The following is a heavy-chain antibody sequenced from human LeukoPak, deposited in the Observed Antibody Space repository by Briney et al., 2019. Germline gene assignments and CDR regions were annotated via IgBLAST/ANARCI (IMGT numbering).Heavy chain of an antibody. J-gene: IGHJ4*02. CDR3: AKEDYYDSSGPGGY. V-gene: IGHV3-43*02. CDR2: ISGGGGST. D-gene: IGHD3-22*01. Sequence: GGSLRLSCAASGFTFDDYAMHWVRQAPGKGLEWVSLISGGGGSTYYADSVKGRFTTSRDNSKNTLYLQMNSLRTEVTALYYCAKEDYYDSSGPGGYWGQGTLVTVSS. CDR1: GFTFDDYA.